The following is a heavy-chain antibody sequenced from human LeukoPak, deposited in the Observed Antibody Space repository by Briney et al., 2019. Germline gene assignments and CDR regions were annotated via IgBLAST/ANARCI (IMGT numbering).Heavy chain of an antibody. CDR3: AKELCLGPDCWGLDFDY. J-gene: IGHJ4*02. CDR1: GFTVSSNY. V-gene: IGHV3-23*01. CDR2: ISGSGGST. D-gene: IGHD2-21*01. Sequence: PGGSLRLSCAASGFTVSSNYMSWVRQAPGKGLEWVSAISGSGGSTYYADSVKGRFTISRDNSKNTLYLQMNSLRAEDTAVYYCAKELCLGPDCWGLDFDYWGQGTLVTVSS.